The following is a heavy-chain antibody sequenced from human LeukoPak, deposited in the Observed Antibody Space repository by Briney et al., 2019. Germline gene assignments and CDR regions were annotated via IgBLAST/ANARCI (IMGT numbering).Heavy chain of an antibody. J-gene: IGHJ4*02. CDR1: GYTFSTYY. CDR2: IHPGGSDI. CDR3: ATYNTVWPVF. V-gene: IGHV5-51*01. Sequence: GESLKISCAGYGYTFSTYYIGWVRQMPGKGLEWMAIIHPGGSDIRYSPSFQGQVTISADKYISTAYLQWTSLKASDTAMYYCATYNTVWPVFWGLGTLVTVSS. D-gene: IGHD3-10*01.